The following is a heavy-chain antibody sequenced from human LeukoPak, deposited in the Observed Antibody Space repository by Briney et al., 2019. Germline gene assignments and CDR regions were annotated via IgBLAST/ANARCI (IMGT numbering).Heavy chain of an antibody. D-gene: IGHD3-22*01. CDR2: IKQDGSDI. CDR3: ARDKSTYFESSGSRFDK. J-gene: IGHJ4*02. Sequence: GGSLRLSCAASGFTFSTYWMSWVRQAPGKGLEWVANIKQDGSDIYYVDSVKGRFTISRDNAKNPLYLQMNSLRAEDTAVYFCARDKSTYFESSGSRFDKWGQGILVTVSS. V-gene: IGHV3-7*01. CDR1: GFTFSTYW.